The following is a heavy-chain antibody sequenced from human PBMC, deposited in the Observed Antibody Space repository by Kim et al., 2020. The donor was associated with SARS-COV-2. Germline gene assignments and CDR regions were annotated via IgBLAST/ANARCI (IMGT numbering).Heavy chain of an antibody. Sequence: SETLSLTCTVSGGSISSSSYYWGWIRQPPGKGLEWIGSIYYSGSTYYNPSLKSRVTISVDTSKNQFSLKLSSVTAADTAVYYCARQRYYYDSSGYPYYFDYWGQGTLVTVSS. CDR1: GGSISSSSYY. V-gene: IGHV4-39*01. D-gene: IGHD3-22*01. CDR3: ARQRYYYDSSGYPYYFDY. CDR2: IYYSGST. J-gene: IGHJ4*02.